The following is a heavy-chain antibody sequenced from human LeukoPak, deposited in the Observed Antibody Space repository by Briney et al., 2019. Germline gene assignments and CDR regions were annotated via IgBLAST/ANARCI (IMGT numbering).Heavy chain of an antibody. J-gene: IGHJ3*02. CDR2: IYSGGST. Sequence: GGSLRLSCAASGFTVSSNYMSWVRQAPGKGLEWVSVIYSGGSTYYADSVKGRFTISRDNSKNTLYLQMNSLRAEDTAVYYCARDDDLRGDRAFDIWGQGTMVTVSS. D-gene: IGHD2-21*02. CDR1: GFTVSSNY. V-gene: IGHV3-53*01. CDR3: ARDDDLRGDRAFDI.